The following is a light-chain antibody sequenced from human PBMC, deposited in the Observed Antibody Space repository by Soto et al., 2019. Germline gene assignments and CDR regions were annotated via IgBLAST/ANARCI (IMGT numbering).Light chain of an antibody. Sequence: QSALTQPPSASGSPGQSVTISCTGTSSDIGAYNLVSWYQQHPGKAPKIVIYEVSKRPSGVPDRFSGSKSGNTASLTVSGLQADDEAEYYCNSFAGSNNYLFGTGTKLTVL. CDR2: EVS. CDR3: NSFAGSNNYL. J-gene: IGLJ1*01. CDR1: SSDIGAYNL. V-gene: IGLV2-8*01.